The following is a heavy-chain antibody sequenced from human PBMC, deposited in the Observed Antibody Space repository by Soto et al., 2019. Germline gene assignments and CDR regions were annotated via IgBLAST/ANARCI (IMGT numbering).Heavy chain of an antibody. CDR3: AGRTWGIPERESYYYYYMDV. CDR2: IYYSGST. V-gene: IGHV4-59*08. D-gene: IGHD6-13*01. Sequence: SETLSLTCTVSGGSISSYYWSWIRQPPGKGLEWIGYIYYSGSTNYNPSLKSQVTISVDTSKNQFSLKLSSVTAAETAVYYWAGRTWGIPERESYYYYYMDVWGKGTTVTVSS. CDR1: GGSISSYY. J-gene: IGHJ6*03.